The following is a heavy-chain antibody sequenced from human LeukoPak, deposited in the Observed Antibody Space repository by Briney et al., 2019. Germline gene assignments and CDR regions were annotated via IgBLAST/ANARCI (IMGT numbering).Heavy chain of an antibody. CDR3: TTLWYYYDSSDY. CDR1: GFTFNNAW. V-gene: IGHV3-15*01. D-gene: IGHD3-22*01. CDR2: IKSKADGGTT. Sequence: GGSLRLSCTASGFTFNNAWMSWVRQAPGKGPEWVGRIKSKADGGTTDYAAPVQGRFTISRDDSKKTLYLQMNSLKTEDTAVYYCTTLWYYYDSSDYWGQGTLVTVSS. J-gene: IGHJ4*02.